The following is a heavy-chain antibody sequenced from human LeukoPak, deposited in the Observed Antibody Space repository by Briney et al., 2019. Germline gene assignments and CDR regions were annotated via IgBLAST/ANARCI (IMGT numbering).Heavy chain of an antibody. CDR3: ARYRACDY. CDR1: GFTFSSYL. V-gene: IGHV3-7*01. Sequence: PGGSLRLSCAASGFTFSSYLMSWVRQAPGKGLEWVANIKQDGSEKYYVDSVKGRFTISRDNAKNSLYLQMNSLRAEDTAVYYCARYRACDYWGQGTLVTVSS. D-gene: IGHD1-26*01. CDR2: IKQDGSEK. J-gene: IGHJ4*02.